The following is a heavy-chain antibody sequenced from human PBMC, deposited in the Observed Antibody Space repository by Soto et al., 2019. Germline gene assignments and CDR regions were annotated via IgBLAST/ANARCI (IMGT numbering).Heavy chain of an antibody. D-gene: IGHD6-13*01. J-gene: IGHJ4*02. CDR3: AREWAPVGQQPSGDFDY. V-gene: IGHV3-30-3*01. Sequence: GGSLRLSCAASGFTFSSYAMHWVRQAPGKGLEWVAVISYDGSNKYYADSVKGRFTISRDNSKNTLYLQMNSLRAEDTAVYYCAREWAPVGQQPSGDFDYWGQGTLVTVSS. CDR1: GFTFSSYA. CDR2: ISYDGSNK.